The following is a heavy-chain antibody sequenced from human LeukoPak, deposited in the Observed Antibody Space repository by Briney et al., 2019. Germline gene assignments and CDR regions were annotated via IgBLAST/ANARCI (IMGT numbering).Heavy chain of an antibody. CDR2: IKQDGSEK. D-gene: IGHD3-3*01. J-gene: IGHJ4*02. CDR1: GFTFSSYW. Sequence: GGSLRLSCAASGFTFSSYWMSWVRQAPGKGLEWVANIKQDGSEKYYVDSVKGRFTISRDNAKNSLYLQMNSLRAEDTAVYYCARGYYDFWSGYWPIYYFDYWGQGSLVTVSS. CDR3: ARGYYDFWSGYWPIYYFDY. V-gene: IGHV3-7*01.